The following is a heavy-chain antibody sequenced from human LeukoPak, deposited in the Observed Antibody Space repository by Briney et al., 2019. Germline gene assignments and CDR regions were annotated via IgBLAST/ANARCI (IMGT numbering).Heavy chain of an antibody. D-gene: IGHD3-16*01. CDR2: IYYSGST. J-gene: IGHJ4*02. CDR3: ARGLN. Sequence: PSETLSLTCTVPGDSISNSAYYWGWIRQSPGKGLEWIGNIYYSGSTYYNPSLKSRVTISVDTSKNQFSLKLSSVTAADTAVYYCARGLNWGQGTLVTVSS. CDR1: GDSISNSAYY. V-gene: IGHV4-39*01.